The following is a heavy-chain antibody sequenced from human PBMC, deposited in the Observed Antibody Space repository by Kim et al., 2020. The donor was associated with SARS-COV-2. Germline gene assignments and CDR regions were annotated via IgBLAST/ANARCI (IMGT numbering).Heavy chain of an antibody. Sequence: GGSLRLSCAASGFTFSSYDMHWVRLATGKGLEWVSAIGTAGDTYYPGSVKGRFTISRENAKNSLYLQMNSLRAGDTAVYYCARVNSGYDYDYWGQGTLVTVSS. CDR2: IGTAGDT. J-gene: IGHJ4*02. V-gene: IGHV3-13*04. CDR3: ARVNSGYDYDY. D-gene: IGHD5-12*01. CDR1: GFTFSSYD.